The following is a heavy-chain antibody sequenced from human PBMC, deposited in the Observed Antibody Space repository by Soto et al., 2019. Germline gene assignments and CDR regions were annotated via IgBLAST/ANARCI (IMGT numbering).Heavy chain of an antibody. D-gene: IGHD1-1*01. CDR3: ANPVEDYYYGMDV. CDR1: GFTFSSYA. Sequence: PGRSLRLSCAASGFTFSSYAMSWVRQAPGKGLEWVSAISGSGGSTYYADSVKGRFTISRDNSKNTLYLQMNSLRAEDTAVYYCANPVEDYYYGMDVWGQGTTVTVSS. V-gene: IGHV3-23*01. CDR2: ISGSGGST. J-gene: IGHJ6*02.